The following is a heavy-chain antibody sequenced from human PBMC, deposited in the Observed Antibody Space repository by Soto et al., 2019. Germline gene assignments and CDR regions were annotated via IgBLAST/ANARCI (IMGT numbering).Heavy chain of an antibody. D-gene: IGHD3-10*01. CDR3: GGSGSYYTFDY. J-gene: IGHJ4*02. Sequence: GESLKISCAASGFTFSAFGMHWVRQTPGKGLEWAAVISNDGTNKYYADSVKGRFTISRDNSKNTVYLQMNSLRVEDTAVYYCGGSGSYYTFDYWGQGTLVTVSS. V-gene: IGHV3-30*03. CDR2: ISNDGTNK. CDR1: GFTFSAFG.